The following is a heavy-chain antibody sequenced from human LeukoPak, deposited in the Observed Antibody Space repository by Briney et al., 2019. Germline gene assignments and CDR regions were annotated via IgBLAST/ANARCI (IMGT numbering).Heavy chain of an antibody. Sequence: SQTLSLTCAISGDSVSNNIATWNWVRQSPSRGLEWLGRTYYRSRWGNDYAISVKGRITINPDTSRSQFSLQSNSVTPEDTAVYYCARGIVGATGFDYWGQGTLVTVSS. CDR1: GDSVSNNIAT. CDR3: ARGIVGATGFDY. J-gene: IGHJ4*02. V-gene: IGHV6-1*01. CDR2: TYYRSRWGN. D-gene: IGHD1-26*01.